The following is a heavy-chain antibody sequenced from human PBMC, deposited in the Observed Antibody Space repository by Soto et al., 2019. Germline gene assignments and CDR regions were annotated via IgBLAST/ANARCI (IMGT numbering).Heavy chain of an antibody. CDR3: ATYGYCSGGSCYYYYGMDV. J-gene: IGHJ6*02. D-gene: IGHD2-15*01. V-gene: IGHV5-10-1*01. CDR1: GYSFTSYW. CDR2: IDPSDSYT. Sequence: PGESLKISCKGSGYSFTSYWISWVRQMPGKGLEWMGRIDPSDSYTNYSPSFQGHVTISADKSISTAYLQWSSLKASDTAMYYCATYGYCSGGSCYYYYGMDVWGQGTTVTVSS.